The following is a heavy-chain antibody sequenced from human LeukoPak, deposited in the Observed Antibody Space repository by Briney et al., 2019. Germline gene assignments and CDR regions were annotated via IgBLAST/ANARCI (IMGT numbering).Heavy chain of an antibody. Sequence: GGSLRLSCAASGFIFSSYSMNWVRQAPGKGLEWVSYISSSSSTIYYADSVKGRFTISRDNAKNSLYLQMNSLRAEDTVVYYCARGSSSWYSYFDYWGQGTLVTVSS. D-gene: IGHD6-13*01. J-gene: IGHJ4*02. V-gene: IGHV3-48*01. CDR1: GFIFSSYS. CDR2: ISSSSSTI. CDR3: ARGSSSWYSYFDY.